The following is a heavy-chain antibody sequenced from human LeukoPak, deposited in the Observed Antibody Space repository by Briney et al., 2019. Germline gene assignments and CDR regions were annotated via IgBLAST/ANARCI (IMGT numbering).Heavy chain of an antibody. J-gene: IGHJ6*04. CDR2: ISYDGSNK. CDR1: GFTFSSYG. V-gene: IGHV3-30*18. Sequence: GGPLRLSCAASGFTFSSYGMHWVRQAPGKGLEWVAVISYDGSNKYYADSVKGRFTISRDNSKNTLYLQMNSLRAEDTAVYYCAKDFDWLYYYYGMDVWGKGTTVTVSS. CDR3: AKDFDWLYYYYGMDV. D-gene: IGHD3-9*01.